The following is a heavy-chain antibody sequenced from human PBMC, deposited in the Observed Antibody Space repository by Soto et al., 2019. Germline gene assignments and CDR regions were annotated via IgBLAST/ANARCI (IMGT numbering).Heavy chain of an antibody. D-gene: IGHD3-3*01. J-gene: IGHJ6*02. Sequence: AGVSVNSVAIGGLRQTKKQGLDWMGGIIPIFGTANYAQKFQGRVTITADKSTSTAYMGLSSLRSEDTAVYYCARERQRKYYDFWSAYGMGVWGQGTTV. V-gene: IGHV1-69*06. CDR1: GVSVNSVA. CDR3: ARERQRKYYDFWSAYGMGV. CDR2: IIPIFGTA.